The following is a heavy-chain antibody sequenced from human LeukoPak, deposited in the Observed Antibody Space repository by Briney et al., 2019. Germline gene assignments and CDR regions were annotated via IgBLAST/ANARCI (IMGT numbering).Heavy chain of an antibody. CDR1: HFTFSHFG. CDR2: ISGSGGST. J-gene: IGHJ4*02. CDR3: AKDVGYQLFWY. Sequence: GGSLRLSCVASHFTFSHFGMHWVRQAPGKGLEWVSAISGSGGSTYYADSVKGRFTISRDNSKNTLYLQMNSLRAEDTAVYYCAKDVGYQLFWYWGQGTLVTVSS. D-gene: IGHD2-2*01. V-gene: IGHV3-23*01.